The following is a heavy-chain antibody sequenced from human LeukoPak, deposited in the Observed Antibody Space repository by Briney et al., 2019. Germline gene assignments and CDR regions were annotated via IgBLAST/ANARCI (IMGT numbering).Heavy chain of an antibody. J-gene: IGHJ4*02. D-gene: IGHD7-27*01. CDR1: GGSVSDYY. CDR3: ASRKLGNDY. Sequence: SETLSLTSTISGGSVSDYYWSWIRQSPGKGLEWIGYIYHTGSTSYSPSLKSRVTISADTSQTQFSLKLSSVTAADTAVYYCASRKLGNDYWGQGSMLTVSS. V-gene: IGHV4-59*02. CDR2: IYHTGST.